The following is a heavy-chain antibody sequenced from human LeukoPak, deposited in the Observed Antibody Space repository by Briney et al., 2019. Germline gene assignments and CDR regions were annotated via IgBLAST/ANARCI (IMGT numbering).Heavy chain of an antibody. Sequence: GGSLRLSCVASGFDFGTYAMSWVRQAPGKGLEWVSTVSNGGSSTYYADSVRGRFTVSRDNSKNTLYLQMNSLRAEDTATYYCATKGGYYYHFDDWGQGTLVTVPS. V-gene: IGHV3-23*01. CDR3: ATKGGYYYHFDD. CDR1: GFDFGTYA. D-gene: IGHD3-22*01. CDR2: VSNGGSST. J-gene: IGHJ4*02.